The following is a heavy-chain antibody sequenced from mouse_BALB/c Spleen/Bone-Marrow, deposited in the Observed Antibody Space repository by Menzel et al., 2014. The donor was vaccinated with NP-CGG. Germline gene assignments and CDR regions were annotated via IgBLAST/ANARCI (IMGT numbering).Heavy chain of an antibody. CDR3: ARGHGYYVGYYFDN. D-gene: IGHD2-3*01. Sequence: EVKVEESGAEPVKPGASVKLSCTASGFNIKDTYMHWVKQRPEQGLEWIGRIDPANGKTKYDPKFQGKATMTADTSSNTAYLQLSSLTSEDTAVYYCARGHGYYVGYYFDNWGQGTTLTVSS. J-gene: IGHJ2*01. V-gene: IGHV14-3*02. CDR2: IDPANGKT. CDR1: GFNIKDTY.